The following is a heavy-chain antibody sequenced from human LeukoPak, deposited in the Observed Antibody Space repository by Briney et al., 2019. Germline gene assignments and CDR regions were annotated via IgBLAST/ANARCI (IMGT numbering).Heavy chain of an antibody. CDR1: GGSFSDYY. D-gene: IGHD2-15*01. CDR3: ARWVVAADYYYYMDV. V-gene: IGHV4-34*01. CDR2: INHSGST. Sequence: SETLSLTCAVYGGSFSDYYWTWIRQPPGKGLEWIGEINHSGSTNYNPSLKSRATISVDTSKNQFSLKLSSVTAADTAVYYCARWVVAADYYYYMDVWGKGTTVTVSS. J-gene: IGHJ6*03.